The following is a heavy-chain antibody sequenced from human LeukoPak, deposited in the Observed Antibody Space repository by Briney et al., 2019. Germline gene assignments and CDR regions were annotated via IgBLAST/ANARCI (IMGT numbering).Heavy chain of an antibody. Sequence: ASVKVSCKASGYTFTSYYMHWVRQAPGQGLEWMGIINPSGGSTSYAQKLQGRVTMTTDTSTSTAYMELRSLRSDDTAVYYCARGYSYGQHYYYYMDVWGKGTTVTVSS. CDR3: ARGYSYGQHYYYYMDV. CDR1: GYTFTSYY. J-gene: IGHJ6*03. V-gene: IGHV1-46*01. CDR2: INPSGGST. D-gene: IGHD5-18*01.